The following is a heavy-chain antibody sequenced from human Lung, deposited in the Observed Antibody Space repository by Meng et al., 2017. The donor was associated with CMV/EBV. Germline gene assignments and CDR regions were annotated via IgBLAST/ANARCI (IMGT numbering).Heavy chain of an antibody. CDR1: GFTFDDYA. CDR2: ISWNSGSI. J-gene: IGHJ4*02. V-gene: IGHV3-9*01. D-gene: IGHD4-17*01. Sequence: SXKISXAVSGFTFDDYAMHWVRPAPGKGLEWVSGISWNSGSIGYADSVKGRFTISRDNAKNSLYLQMNSLRAEDTALYYCAKDIFPATVTTSFLDYWGRGXLVTVSS. CDR3: AKDIFPATVTTSFLDY.